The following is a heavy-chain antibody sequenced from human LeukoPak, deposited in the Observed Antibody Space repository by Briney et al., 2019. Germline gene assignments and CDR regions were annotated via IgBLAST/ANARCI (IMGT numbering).Heavy chain of an antibody. CDR3: ASGRTSYPYFDY. CDR1: GFTFSSYG. Sequence: GGSLRLSCAASGFTFSSYGMHWVRQAPGKGLEWVAFIWYDGSNKYYAASVEGRFTISRDNSKNTLYLQMNSLRAEDTAVYYCASGRTSYPYFDYWGQGTLVTVSS. V-gene: IGHV3-33*01. D-gene: IGHD2-2*01. CDR2: IWYDGSNK. J-gene: IGHJ4*02.